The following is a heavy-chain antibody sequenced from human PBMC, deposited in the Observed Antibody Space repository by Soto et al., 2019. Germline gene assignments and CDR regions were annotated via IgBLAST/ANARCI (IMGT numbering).Heavy chain of an antibody. D-gene: IGHD5-18*01. Sequence: ASVKVSCKASGYTFTSYYMHWVRQAPGQGLEWMGIINPSGGSTSYAQKFQGRVTMTRDTSTSTVYMELSSLRSEDTAVYYCARDREGGYSYGSFQHWGRGTLVTVYS. J-gene: IGHJ1*01. V-gene: IGHV1-46*03. CDR1: GYTFTSYY. CDR2: INPSGGST. CDR3: ARDREGGYSYGSFQH.